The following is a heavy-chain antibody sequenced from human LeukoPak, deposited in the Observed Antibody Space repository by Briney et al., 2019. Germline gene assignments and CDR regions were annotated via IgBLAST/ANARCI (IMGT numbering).Heavy chain of an antibody. V-gene: IGHV1-69*01. Sequence: SVKVSCKASGGTFSSYAISWVRQAPGQGLEWMGGIIPIFGTANYAQKFQGRVTITADESTSTAYMELSSLRSEDTAVYYCARDRTIFGVVITSYYYYGMDVWGQGTTVTVSS. CDR2: IIPIFGTA. CDR1: GGTFSSYA. J-gene: IGHJ6*02. D-gene: IGHD3-3*01. CDR3: ARDRTIFGVVITSYYYYGMDV.